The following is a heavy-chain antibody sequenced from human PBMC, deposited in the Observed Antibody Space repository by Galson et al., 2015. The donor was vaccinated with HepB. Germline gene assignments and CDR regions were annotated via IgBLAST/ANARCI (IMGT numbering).Heavy chain of an antibody. J-gene: IGHJ6*02. D-gene: IGHD7-27*01. Sequence: SLRLSCAASGFTFSSYWMGWVRQAPGKGLEWVANIKQDGSEKYYVDSVKGRFTISRGNAKNSLYLQMNSLRAEDTAVYYCARPRESLGMRYYYYGMDVWGQGTTVTVSS. V-gene: IGHV3-7*03. CDR2: IKQDGSEK. CDR1: GFTFSSYW. CDR3: ARPRESLGMRYYYYGMDV.